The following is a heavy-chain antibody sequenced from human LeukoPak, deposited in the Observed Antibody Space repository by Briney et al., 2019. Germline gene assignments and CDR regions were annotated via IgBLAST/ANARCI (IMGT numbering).Heavy chain of an antibody. Sequence: SGPTLVKPTQTLTLTCTFSGFSLSTSGVGVGWIRQPPGKALEWLALIYWNDDKRYSPSLKSRLTITKDTSKNQVVLTMTNMDPVDTATYYCAHRRRGDMMVGYCSSTSCSRRWWYFDLWGRGTLVTVSS. J-gene: IGHJ2*01. V-gene: IGHV2-5*01. CDR3: AHRRRGDMMVGYCSSTSCSRRWWYFDL. CDR2: IYWNDDK. D-gene: IGHD2-2*01. CDR1: GFSLSTSGVG.